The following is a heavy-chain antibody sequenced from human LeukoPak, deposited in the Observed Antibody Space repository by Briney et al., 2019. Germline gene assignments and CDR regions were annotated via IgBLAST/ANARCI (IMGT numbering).Heavy chain of an antibody. CDR1: GGSISSYY. CDR3: ARHSWVAARSGDWFDP. Sequence: PSETLSLTCTVSGGSISSYYWSWIRQPPGKGLEWIGYIYTSGSTNYNPSLKSRVTISVDTSKNQFSLKLGSVTAADTAVYYCARHSWVAARSGDWFDPWGQGTLVTVSS. D-gene: IGHD6-6*01. J-gene: IGHJ5*02. CDR2: IYTSGST. V-gene: IGHV4-4*09.